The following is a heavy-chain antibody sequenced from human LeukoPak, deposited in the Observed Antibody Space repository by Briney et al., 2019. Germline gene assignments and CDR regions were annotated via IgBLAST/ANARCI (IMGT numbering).Heavy chain of an antibody. CDR3: ATNSGWYGVS. Sequence: GGSLRLSCTVSGFTLSSYEMSWIRQAPGKGLEWVSSIDYSGGSSYYADSVKGRFTISREDSKNTPYLQLNSLRAEDTALYYCATNSGWYGVSWGQRTLVTVSS. CDR2: IDYSGGSS. CDR1: GFTLSSYE. J-gene: IGHJ4*02. D-gene: IGHD6-19*01. V-gene: IGHV3-23*01.